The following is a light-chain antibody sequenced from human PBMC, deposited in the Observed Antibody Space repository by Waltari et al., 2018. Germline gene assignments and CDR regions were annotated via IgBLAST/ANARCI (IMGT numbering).Light chain of an antibody. CDR1: SSNIGDSA. J-gene: IGLJ2*01. Sequence: QSALTQPPSVSGAPRQRVTISCSGTSSNIGDSAVNWYQQLPGKPPKLVLYYDDLVPSGVSYRFSGSKSGSSASLAISGLQSEDEAVYFCAAWDISLNNLLFGGGTKLTVL. V-gene: IGLV1-36*01. CDR3: AAWDISLNNLL. CDR2: YDD.